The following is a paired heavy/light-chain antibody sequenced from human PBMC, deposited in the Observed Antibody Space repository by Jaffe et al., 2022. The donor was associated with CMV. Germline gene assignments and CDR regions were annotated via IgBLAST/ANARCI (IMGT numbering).Light chain of an antibody. V-gene: IGKV3-20*01. CDR1: QSVSSTF. J-gene: IGKJ2*01. CDR3: QQYPTA. Sequence: ELVLTQSPGTLSLSPGERATLSCRASQSVSSTFLAWYQQKPGQAPRLLIYGASIRATGIPDRFSGSGSGTDFTLTISRLEPEDFAVYCCQQYPTAFGQGTKLEIK. CDR2: GAS.
Heavy chain of an antibody. J-gene: IGHJ5*02. V-gene: IGHV1-2*02. Sequence: QVHLVQSGAEVKKPGDSVQVSCKASGYTFTDYYLHWLRQAPGQRLEWMGWINPNSGGTKFAQKFQGRVTMTRDTSISTAYMDLSRLISDDTAVYYCARERVRRTLIVDACDPWGQGTLVTVSS. D-gene: IGHD3-22*01. CDR3: ARERVRRTLIVDACDP. CDR1: GYTFTDYY. CDR2: INPNSGGT.